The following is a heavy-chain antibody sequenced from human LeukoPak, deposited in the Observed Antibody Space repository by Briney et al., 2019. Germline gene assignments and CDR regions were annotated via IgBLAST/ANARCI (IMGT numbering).Heavy chain of an antibody. CDR1: GGSISSYY. CDR3: ARQTYSNYVVDY. D-gene: IGHD4-11*01. J-gene: IGHJ4*02. V-gene: IGHV4-59*08. CDR2: IYHSGST. Sequence: PSETLSLTCTVSGGSISSYYWSWIRQPPGKGLEWIGEIYHSGSTNYNPSLKSRVTISVDKSKNQFSLKLSSVTAADTAVYYCARQTYSNYVVDYWGQGTLVTVSS.